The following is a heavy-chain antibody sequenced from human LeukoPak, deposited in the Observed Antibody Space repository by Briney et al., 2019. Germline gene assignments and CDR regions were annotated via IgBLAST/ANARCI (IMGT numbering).Heavy chain of an antibody. CDR2: VTGNGDTT. D-gene: IGHD2-8*01. Sequence: TGGSLRLSCAASGFTFRNNAMTWVRQALGKGLEWVSVVTGNGDTTYYADSLKGRFTISRDNSRNTLYLQMNSLRAEDTAVYHCARNAADCTTSACYDSWGQGTLVTVSS. V-gene: IGHV3-23*01. CDR3: ARNAADCTTSACYDS. CDR1: GFTFRNNA. J-gene: IGHJ4*02.